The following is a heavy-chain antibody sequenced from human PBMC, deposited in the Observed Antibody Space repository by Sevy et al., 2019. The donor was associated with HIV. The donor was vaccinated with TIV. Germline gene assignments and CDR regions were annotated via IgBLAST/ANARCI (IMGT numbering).Heavy chain of an antibody. CDR1: GYTFSGYY. CDR3: ASGQAYYDILTGYEYYYYYGMDV. D-gene: IGHD3-9*01. Sequence: ASVKVSCKASGYTFSGYYMHWVRQAPGQGLEWMGWMTPNSGGTNYAQKFQGRVTMTRDTSISTAYMELSRLRSDDTAVYYCASGQAYYDILTGYEYYYYYGMDVWGQGTTVTVSS. CDR2: MTPNSGGT. V-gene: IGHV1-2*02. J-gene: IGHJ6*02.